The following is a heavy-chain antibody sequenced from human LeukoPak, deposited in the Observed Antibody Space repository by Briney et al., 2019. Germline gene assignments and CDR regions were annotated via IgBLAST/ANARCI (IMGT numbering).Heavy chain of an antibody. CDR3: ASSGPLELGY. Sequence: GGSLRLSCAASGFTFSSYSMNWVRQAPGKGLEWVSYISSSSITIYYADSVKGRFTISRDNAKNSLYLQMNSLRAEDTAVYYCASSGPLELGYWGQGTLVTVSA. CDR1: GFTFSSYS. CDR2: ISSSSITI. D-gene: IGHD1-7*01. V-gene: IGHV3-48*04. J-gene: IGHJ4*02.